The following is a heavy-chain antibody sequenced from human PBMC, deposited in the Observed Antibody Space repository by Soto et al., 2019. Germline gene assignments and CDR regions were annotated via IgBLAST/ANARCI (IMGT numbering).Heavy chain of an antibody. Sequence: GGSLRLSCAASGFTFSSYEMNWVRQAPGKGLEWVSYISSSGSTIYYADSVKGRFTISRDNAKNSLYLQMNSLRAEDTAVYYCARNPDGRDYGMDVWGQGTTVTVSS. J-gene: IGHJ6*02. CDR2: ISSSGSTI. V-gene: IGHV3-48*03. CDR3: ARNPDGRDYGMDV. CDR1: GFTFSSYE.